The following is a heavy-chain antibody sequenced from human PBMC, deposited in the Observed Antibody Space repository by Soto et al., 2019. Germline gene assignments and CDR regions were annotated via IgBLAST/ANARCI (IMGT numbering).Heavy chain of an antibody. D-gene: IGHD2-15*01. CDR2: IIPVYGTP. CDR1: GGTFSNYA. J-gene: IGHJ6*02. Sequence: QVQLEQSGAEVKKPGSSLKVSCKATGGTFSNYAISWVRQAPGQGLEWMAGIIPVYGTPNYAQRFQDRVTIIADESTTTAYMEVHSLRSEDTAIYYCSIVTAYGMDVWGPGTKVIVSS. V-gene: IGHV1-69*01. CDR3: SIVTAYGMDV.